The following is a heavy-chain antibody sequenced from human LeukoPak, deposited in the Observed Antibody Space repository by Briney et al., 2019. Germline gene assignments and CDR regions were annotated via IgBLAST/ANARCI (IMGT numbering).Heavy chain of an antibody. CDR2: INHSGST. Sequence: SETLSLTCAVYGGSFSGYYWSWIRQPPGKGLEWIGEINHSGSTNYNPSLKRRVTLSVDTSKNQFSLKLSSVTAADTAVYYCARGGFGYSYGPYYFDYWGQGTLVTVSS. V-gene: IGHV4-34*01. CDR1: GGSFSGYY. D-gene: IGHD5-18*01. J-gene: IGHJ4*02. CDR3: ARGGFGYSYGPYYFDY.